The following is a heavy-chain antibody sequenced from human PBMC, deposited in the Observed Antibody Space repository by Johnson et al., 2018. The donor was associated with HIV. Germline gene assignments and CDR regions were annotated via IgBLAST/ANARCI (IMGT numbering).Heavy chain of an antibody. CDR1: GFSVSDNY. J-gene: IGHJ3*02. CDR2: IYSGDNT. D-gene: IGHD1-1*01. V-gene: IGHV3-66*01. CDR3: ARDFVGGVPQGAFDI. Sequence: MMLVESGGGLIHPGGSLRLSCVASGFSVSDNYMSWVRQAPGEGLEWVSVIYSGDNTFHADSVKGRFIISRDNSKNTLYLQMNSLRAEDTAVYYCARDFVGGVPQGAFDIWGQVTMVTVSS.